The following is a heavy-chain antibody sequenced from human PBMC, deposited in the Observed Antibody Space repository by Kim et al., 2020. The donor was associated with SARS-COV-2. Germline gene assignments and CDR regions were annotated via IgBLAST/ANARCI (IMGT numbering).Heavy chain of an antibody. J-gene: IGHJ3*02. Sequence: NYDKKFRGRVTITADKSTSTAYMELSSLRSEDTAVYYCARESTAMDAFDIWGQGTMVTVSS. CDR3: ARESTAMDAFDI. V-gene: IGHV1-69*04. D-gene: IGHD5-18*01.